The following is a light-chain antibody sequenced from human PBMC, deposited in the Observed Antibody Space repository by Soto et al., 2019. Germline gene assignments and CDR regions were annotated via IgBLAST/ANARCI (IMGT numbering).Light chain of an antibody. CDR3: AAWDDSLNEGV. CDR1: SSNIGGNT. CDR2: GNN. Sequence: QSVLTQPPSASGTPGQGVTISCSGSSSNIGGNTVNRYQQLPGTAPKLLIYGNNQRPSGVPDRFSGSKSGTSASLAINGLQSEDEADYYYAAWDDSLNEGVFGTGTKVTVL. V-gene: IGLV1-44*01. J-gene: IGLJ1*01.